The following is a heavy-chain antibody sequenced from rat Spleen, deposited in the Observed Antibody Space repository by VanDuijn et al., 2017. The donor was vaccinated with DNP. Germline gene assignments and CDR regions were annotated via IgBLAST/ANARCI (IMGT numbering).Heavy chain of an antibody. Sequence: EVQLVESGGGLVQPGRSLKLSCAASGFNFNVFWMGWVRQAPGKGLEWIGEINMDGNTINYTPSLKDKFTISRDNGQNTLYLQMSKLRSEDTAIYYCVRANSGDPFDYWGQGVMVTVSS. V-gene: IGHV4-2*01. CDR3: VRANSGDPFDY. D-gene: IGHD1-1*01. J-gene: IGHJ2*01. CDR1: GFNFNVFW. CDR2: INMDGNTI.